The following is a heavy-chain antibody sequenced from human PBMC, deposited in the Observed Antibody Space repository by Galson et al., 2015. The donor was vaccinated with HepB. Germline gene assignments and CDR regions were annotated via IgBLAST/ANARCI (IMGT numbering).Heavy chain of an antibody. V-gene: IGHV1-18*04. J-gene: IGHJ6*02. CDR2: ISAYNGNT. D-gene: IGHD1-26*01. Sequence: SVKVSCKASGYTFTSNGISWVRQAPGQGLEWMGWISAYNGNTNSAQKLQGRVTMTRDTSTSTVFMELSSLRSEDTAVYYCARGIVGATYYYYGMDVWGQGTTVTVSS. CDR1: GYTFTSNG. CDR3: ARGIVGATYYYYGMDV.